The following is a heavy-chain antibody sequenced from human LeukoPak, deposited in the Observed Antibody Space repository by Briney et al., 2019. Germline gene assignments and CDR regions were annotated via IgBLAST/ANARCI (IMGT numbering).Heavy chain of an antibody. V-gene: IGHV3-30*02. J-gene: IGHJ4*02. CDR2: IRYDGSNK. Sequence: GGSLRLSCAASGFTFSSYGMHWARQAPGKGLEWVAFIRYDGSNKYYADSVKGRFTISRDNSKNTLYLQMNSLRAEDTAVYYCAKLAALGYCSSTSCRPFDYWGQGTLVTVSS. D-gene: IGHD2-2*01. CDR1: GFTFSSYG. CDR3: AKLAALGYCSSTSCRPFDY.